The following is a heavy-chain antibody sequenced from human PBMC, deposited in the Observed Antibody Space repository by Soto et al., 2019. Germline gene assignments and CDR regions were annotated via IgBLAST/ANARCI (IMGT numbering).Heavy chain of an antibody. Sequence: ESGGGVVQPGRSLRLSCAASGFTFSSYGMHWVRQAPGKGLEWVAVIWYDGSNKYYADSVKGRFTISRDNSKNTLYLQMNSLRAEDTAVYYCARDLGYGDYNPFDYWGQGTLVTVSS. J-gene: IGHJ4*02. CDR2: IWYDGSNK. V-gene: IGHV3-33*01. CDR1: GFTFSSYG. CDR3: ARDLGYGDYNPFDY. D-gene: IGHD4-17*01.